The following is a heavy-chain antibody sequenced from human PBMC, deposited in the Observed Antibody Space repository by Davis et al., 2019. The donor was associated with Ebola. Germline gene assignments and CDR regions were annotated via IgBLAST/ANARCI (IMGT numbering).Heavy chain of an antibody. J-gene: IGHJ4*02. D-gene: IGHD2-21*01. CDR1: GFTVSSNY. CDR2: IYSGGST. Sequence: GGSLRLSCAASGFTVSSNYMSWVRQAPGKGLEWVSVIYSGGSTYYADSVKGRFTISRDNAKNSLYLQMNSLRDEDTAVYYCARERGGIRGDYVDYWGQGTLVTVSS. V-gene: IGHV3-53*01. CDR3: ARERGGIRGDYVDY.